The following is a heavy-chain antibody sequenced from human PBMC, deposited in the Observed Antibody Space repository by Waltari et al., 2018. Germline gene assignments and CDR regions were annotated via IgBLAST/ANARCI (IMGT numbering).Heavy chain of an antibody. J-gene: IGHJ5*02. CDR1: GYSISSGYY. CDR2: IYHSGST. V-gene: IGHV4-38-2*01. CDR3: ARTNWNRLAFDP. Sequence: QVQLQESGPGLVKPSETLSLTCAVSGYSISSGYYWGWIRQPPGKGLEWIGRIYHSGSTYNNPSLKSRVTISVDTSKNQFSLKLSSVTAADTAVYYCARTNWNRLAFDPWGQGTLVTVSS. D-gene: IGHD1-1*01.